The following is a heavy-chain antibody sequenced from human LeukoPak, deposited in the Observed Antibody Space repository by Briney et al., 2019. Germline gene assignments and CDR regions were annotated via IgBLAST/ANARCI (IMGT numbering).Heavy chain of an antibody. J-gene: IGHJ1*01. CDR2: INGDGSTT. V-gene: IGHV3-74*01. CDR1: GFTFSRYW. D-gene: IGHD3-22*01. Sequence: PGGSLRLSCAASGFTFSRYWMHWVRQAPGKGLVWVSRINGDGSTTSYADSVKGGFTISRDNAKNTLYLKMNSLRAEDTSVYYCATGNDYDSRGYYTFGHWGQGTLVTVSS. CDR3: ATGNDYDSRGYYTFGH.